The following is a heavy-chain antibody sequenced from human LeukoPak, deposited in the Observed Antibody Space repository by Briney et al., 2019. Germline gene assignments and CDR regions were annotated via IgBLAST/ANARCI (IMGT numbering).Heavy chain of an antibody. V-gene: IGHV3-43*02. CDR3: AKDLTSLSVVSFDY. CDR1: GFTFDDYA. J-gene: IGHJ4*02. Sequence: GGSLRLSCAASGFTFDDYAMHWVRQAPGKGLEWVSLISGDGGSTYYADSVKGRFTISRDNSKDSLYLQMNSLRTEDTALYYCAKDLTSLSVVSFDYWGQGTLVTVSS. D-gene: IGHD4-23*01. CDR2: ISGDGGST.